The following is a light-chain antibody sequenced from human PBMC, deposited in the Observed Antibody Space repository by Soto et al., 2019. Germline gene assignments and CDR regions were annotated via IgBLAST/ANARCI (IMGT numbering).Light chain of an antibody. Sequence: DIQMTQSPSSLSASVGDRVTITCRASQGIVNYLAWYQQKPGKVPKTLIYDAYTLQSGVPSRFSGSGSGTDFTLTISSLQPEDVATYDCQKYYTAPETVGQGTKVEIK. CDR3: QKYYTAPET. CDR1: QGIVNY. J-gene: IGKJ1*01. V-gene: IGKV1-27*01. CDR2: DAY.